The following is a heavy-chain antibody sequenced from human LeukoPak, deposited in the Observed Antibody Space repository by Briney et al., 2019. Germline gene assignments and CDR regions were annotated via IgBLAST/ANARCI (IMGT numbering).Heavy chain of an antibody. D-gene: IGHD3-3*01. CDR1: GGTFTSYY. CDR3: ARGTADFWSGYVYYYGMDV. Sequence: ASVKVSCKASGGTFTSYYMHWVRQAPGQGLEWMGIINPSGGSTSYAQKFQGRVTMTRDTSTSTVYMELSSLRSEDTAVYYCARGTADFWSGYVYYYGMDVWGQGTTVTVSS. CDR2: INPSGGST. V-gene: IGHV1-46*01. J-gene: IGHJ6*02.